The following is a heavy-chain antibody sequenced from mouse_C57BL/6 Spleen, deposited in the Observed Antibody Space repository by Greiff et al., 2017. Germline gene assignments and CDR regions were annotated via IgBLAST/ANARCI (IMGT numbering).Heavy chain of an antibody. CDR3: TSYYYGSSPYYFDY. CDR2: IDPEDGDT. J-gene: IGHJ2*01. Sequence: VQLQQSGAELVRPGASVKLSCTASGFNIKDYYMHWVKQRPEQGLEWIGRIDPEDGDTEYATKFQGKATMTADTSSNTAYLQLSSLPSEDTAVYYGTSYYYGSSPYYFDYWGQGTTLTVSS. CDR1: GFNIKDYY. D-gene: IGHD1-1*01. V-gene: IGHV14-1*01.